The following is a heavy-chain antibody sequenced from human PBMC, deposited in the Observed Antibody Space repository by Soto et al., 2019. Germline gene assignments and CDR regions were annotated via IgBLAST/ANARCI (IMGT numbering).Heavy chain of an antibody. CDR3: ARDRGGENYYYGMDV. J-gene: IGHJ6*02. CDR2: IDYSGET. V-gene: IGHV4-31*03. Sequence: QVQLQQSGPGLVKASQTLSLTCTVSGGSIINSGYYWNWIRQHPGKGLEWVGYIDYSGETSYKPSLKSRLTISVDTSKNRFSLNLSSVTAADTAVYYCARDRGGENYYYGMDVWGQGTTVTVSS. D-gene: IGHD3-16*01. CDR1: GGSIINSGYY.